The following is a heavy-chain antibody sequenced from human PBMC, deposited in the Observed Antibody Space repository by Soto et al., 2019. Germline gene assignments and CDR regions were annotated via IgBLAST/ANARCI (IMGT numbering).Heavy chain of an antibody. CDR1: GGSITSVNHY. Sequence: QVQLEQSGPGLVKPAQTLSLTCKISGGSITSVNHYWSWIRRSPGEGLEWIGYIFDSGTTHYNPSLKGRVTISGDASQSQFSLTIHSVTAADTAVYYCAREVSGTGAFDYWGQGTLVTVSS. CDR3: AREVSGTGAFDY. D-gene: IGHD2-8*02. V-gene: IGHV4-31*02. J-gene: IGHJ4*02. CDR2: IFDSGTT.